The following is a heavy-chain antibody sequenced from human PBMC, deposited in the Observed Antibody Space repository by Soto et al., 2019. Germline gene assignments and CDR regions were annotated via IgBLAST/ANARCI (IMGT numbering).Heavy chain of an antibody. CDR3: PTAAEDSSGYYPFQH. CDR2: IKSKTDGGTT. J-gene: IGHJ1*01. CDR1: GFTFSNAW. V-gene: IGHV3-15*01. Sequence: GGSLRLSCAASGFTFSNAWMSWVRQAPGKGLEWVGRIKSKTDGGTTDYAAPVKGRFTISRDDSKNTLYLQMNSLKTEDTALYYCPTAAEDSSGYYPFQHWGQGTLVTVSS. D-gene: IGHD3-22*01.